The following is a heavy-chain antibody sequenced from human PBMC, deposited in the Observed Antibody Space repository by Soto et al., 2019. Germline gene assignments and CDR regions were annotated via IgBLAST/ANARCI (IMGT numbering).Heavy chain of an antibody. V-gene: IGHV3-11*01. D-gene: IGHD6-13*01. Sequence: GRSLRLSCTGSGFDFGDYYMSWIRQAPGKGLEWVSYIDSGDGTTYYTDSVKGRFTISRDNAKKTVYLQMSSLRVEDTALYYCVWPNYSSSWFPSDRWGPAPFVTRST. J-gene: IGHJ4*02. CDR3: VWPNYSSSWFPSDR. CDR2: IDSGDGTT. CDR1: GFDFGDYY.